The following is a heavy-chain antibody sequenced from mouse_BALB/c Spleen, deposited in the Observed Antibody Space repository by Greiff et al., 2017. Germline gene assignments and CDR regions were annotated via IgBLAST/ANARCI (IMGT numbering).Heavy chain of an antibody. CDR2: ISNGGGST. Sequence: MLVESGGGLVQPGGSLKLSCAASGFTFSSYTMSWVRQTPEKRLEWVAYISNGGGSTYYPDTVKGRFTISRDNAKNTLYLQMSSLKSEDTAMYYCARSIYGNYGDYAMDYWGQGTSVTVSS. V-gene: IGHV5-12-2*01. CDR3: ARSIYGNYGDYAMDY. J-gene: IGHJ4*01. CDR1: GFTFSSYT. D-gene: IGHD2-1*01.